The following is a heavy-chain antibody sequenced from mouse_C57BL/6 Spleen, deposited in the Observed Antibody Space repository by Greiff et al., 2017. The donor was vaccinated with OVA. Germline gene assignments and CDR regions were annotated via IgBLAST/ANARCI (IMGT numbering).Heavy chain of an antibody. V-gene: IGHV5-12*01. J-gene: IGHJ4*01. Sequence: DVMLVESGGGLVQPGGSLKLSCAASGFTFSDYYMYWVRQTPEKRLEWVAYISNGGGSTYYPDTVKGRFTISRDNAKNTLYLQMSRLKSEDTAMYYCARRYYSNYYAMDYWGQGTSVTVSS. CDR3: ARRYYSNYYAMDY. CDR2: ISNGGGST. CDR1: GFTFSDYY. D-gene: IGHD2-5*01.